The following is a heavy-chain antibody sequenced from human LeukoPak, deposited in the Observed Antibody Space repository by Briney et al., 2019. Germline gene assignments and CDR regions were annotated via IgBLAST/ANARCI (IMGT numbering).Heavy chain of an antibody. V-gene: IGHV4-34*01. D-gene: IGHD6-13*01. Sequence: SETLSLTCAVYGGSFSGYYWSWIRQPPGKGLEWIGEINHSGSTNYNPSLQSRVTISVDTSKNQFSLKLSSVTAADTAVYYCARGKMYSSSWYNYWGQGTLVTVSS. J-gene: IGHJ4*02. CDR2: INHSGST. CDR3: ARGKMYSSSWYNY. CDR1: GGSFSGYY.